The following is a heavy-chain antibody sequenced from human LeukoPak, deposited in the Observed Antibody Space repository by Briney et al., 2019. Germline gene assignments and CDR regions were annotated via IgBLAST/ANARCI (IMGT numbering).Heavy chain of an antibody. Sequence: GGSLRLSCAASGFTFSNYAMSWVRQAPGKGLEWVSSLSGRGGKKFYADSVRGRFTISSDTSKNTLYLQMNRLNAEDTAVYYCARRFAGPSIRSEYYFDYWGQGTLVTVSS. CDR3: ARRFAGPSIRSEYYFDY. V-gene: IGHV3-23*01. CDR1: GFTFSNYA. CDR2: LSGRGGKK. J-gene: IGHJ4*02. D-gene: IGHD3-3*02.